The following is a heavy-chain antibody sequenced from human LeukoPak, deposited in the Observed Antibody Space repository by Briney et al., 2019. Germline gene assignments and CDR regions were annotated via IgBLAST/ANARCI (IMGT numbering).Heavy chain of an antibody. D-gene: IGHD3-22*01. J-gene: IGHJ4*02. Sequence: PGGSLRLSCAASGFTFSSYAMSWVRQAPGKGLEWVSAISGSGGSTYYADSVKGRFTISRDNSKNTLYLQMNSLRAEDTAVYYCARESGAGGYYYDSSGPTWVDYWGQGTLVTVSS. CDR3: ARESGAGGYYYDSSGPTWVDY. CDR1: GFTFSSYA. V-gene: IGHV3-23*01. CDR2: ISGSGGST.